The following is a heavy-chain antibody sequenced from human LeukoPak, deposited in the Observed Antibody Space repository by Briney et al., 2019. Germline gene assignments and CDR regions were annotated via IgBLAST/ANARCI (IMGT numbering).Heavy chain of an antibody. V-gene: IGHV3-9*01. Sequence: AGGYLRLSCAASGFTFDDYAMHWVRQAPGKGLEWVSGISWNSGSIGYADSVKGRFTISRDNAKNSLYLQMNSLRAEDTALYYCAKDQIPNYYDSSGYLFDYWGQGTLVTVSS. D-gene: IGHD3-22*01. CDR2: ISWNSGSI. CDR1: GFTFDDYA. J-gene: IGHJ4*02. CDR3: AKDQIPNYYDSSGYLFDY.